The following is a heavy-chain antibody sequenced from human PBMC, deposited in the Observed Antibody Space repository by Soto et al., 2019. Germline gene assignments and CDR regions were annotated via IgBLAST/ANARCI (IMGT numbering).Heavy chain of an antibody. CDR2: ISYDGSNK. Sequence: GGSLRLSCAASGFTFSSYAMHWVRQAPGKGLEWVAVISYDGSNKYYADSVKGRFTISRDNSKNTLYLQMNSLRTEDTAVYYCARAGISTGTPLFFDYWGQGTLVTVSS. D-gene: IGHD1-1*01. J-gene: IGHJ4*02. CDR1: GFTFSSYA. CDR3: ARAGISTGTPLFFDY. V-gene: IGHV3-30-3*01.